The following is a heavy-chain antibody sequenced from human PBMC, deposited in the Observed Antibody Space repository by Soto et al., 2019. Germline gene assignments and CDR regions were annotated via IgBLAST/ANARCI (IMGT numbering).Heavy chain of an antibody. V-gene: IGHV3-33*01. Sequence: QVQPVESGGGVVQPGRSLRLSCAASGFTFSSYGMHWVRQAPGKGLEWVAVIWYDGSNKYYADSVKGRFTISRDNSKNTLYLQMNSLRAEDTAVYYCSGGSYQQPLDYWGQGTLVTVSS. CDR1: GFTFSSYG. CDR3: SGGSYQQPLDY. CDR2: IWYDGSNK. J-gene: IGHJ4*02. D-gene: IGHD1-26*01.